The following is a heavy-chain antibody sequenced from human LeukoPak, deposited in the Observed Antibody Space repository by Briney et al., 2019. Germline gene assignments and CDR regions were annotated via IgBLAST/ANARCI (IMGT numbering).Heavy chain of an antibody. J-gene: IGHJ2*01. D-gene: IGHD3-22*01. CDR3: ARDRDSSGLRDFDL. CDR2: IYYSGNT. V-gene: IGHV4-59*01. CDR1: GGSINSYY. Sequence: PSETLSLTCTVSGGSINSYYWSWIRQPPGKGLEWIGYIYYSGNTDYNPSLKSRVSISIDTSKNQLSLQLSSVTAADTAVYYCARDRDSSGLRDFDLWGRGTLVTVSA.